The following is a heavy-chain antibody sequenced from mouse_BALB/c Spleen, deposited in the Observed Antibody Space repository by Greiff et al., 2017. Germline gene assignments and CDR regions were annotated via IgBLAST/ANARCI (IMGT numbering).Heavy chain of an antibody. CDR2: ISIYYDNT. J-gene: IGHJ2*01. CDR3: ARAELLRGLYLDY. V-gene: IGHV1-67*01. Sequence: VQLQQSGPVLARPGESVKISCKGSGYTFTDYAMHWVKQSHAKSLEWIGVISIYYDNTNYNQKFKGKATMTVVTSSSTAYMELARLTSEDSAIYYSARAELLRGLYLDYWGQGTTLTVSS. CDR1: GYTFTDYA. D-gene: IGHD1-1*01.